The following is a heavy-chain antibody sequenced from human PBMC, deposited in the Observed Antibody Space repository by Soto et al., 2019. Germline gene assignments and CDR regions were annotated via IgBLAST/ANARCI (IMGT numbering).Heavy chain of an antibody. J-gene: IGHJ6*02. Sequence: PGRYLRLSCAASGFIFDSYSMTWVRQAPGKGLEWVSSISSSSSYIYYADSVKSRFTISRDNAENSLYLQMRSLRADATVVYYCARIRGAGSGDRCYYHGIDIGGPAATVS. V-gene: IGHV3-21*01. CDR2: ISSSSSYI. D-gene: IGHD3-10*01. CDR1: GFIFDSYS. CDR3: ARIRGAGSGDRCYYHGIDI.